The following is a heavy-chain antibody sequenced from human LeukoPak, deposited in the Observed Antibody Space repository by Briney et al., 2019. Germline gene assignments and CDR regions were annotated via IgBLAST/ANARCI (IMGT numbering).Heavy chain of an antibody. V-gene: IGHV4-34*01. J-gene: IGHJ4*02. CDR2: INHSGST. CDR3: AREDYDILTGYYKGDY. D-gene: IGHD3-9*01. Sequence: SETLSLTCAVYGGSFSGYYWSWIRQPPGKGLEWIGEINHSGSTNYNPSLKSRVTISVDTSKNQFSLKLSSVTAADTAVYYCAREDYDILTGYYKGDYWGQGTLVTVSS. CDR1: GGSFSGYY.